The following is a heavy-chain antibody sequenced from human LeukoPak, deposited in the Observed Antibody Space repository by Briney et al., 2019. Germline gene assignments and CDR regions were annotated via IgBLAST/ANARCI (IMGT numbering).Heavy chain of an antibody. D-gene: IGHD3-10*01. CDR1: SGSISSTSYY. CDR2: MYYSGST. J-gene: IGHJ4*02. V-gene: IGHV4-39*07. Sequence: SETLSLTCTVSSGSISSTSYYWGWIRQPPGMGLEWIGSMYYSGSTYYNPSLKSRVTISVDTSKSQFSLKLSSVTAADTAVYYCAREMRSPRGGFDYWDQGTLVTVSS. CDR3: AREMRSPRGGFDY.